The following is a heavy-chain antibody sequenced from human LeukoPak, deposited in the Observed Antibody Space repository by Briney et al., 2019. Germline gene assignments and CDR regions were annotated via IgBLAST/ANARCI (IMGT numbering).Heavy chain of an antibody. CDR1: GYTFTSYG. Sequence: ASVKVSCKASGYTFTSYGISWVRQAPGQGLEWMGWISAYNGNTNYAQKLQGRVTMTTDTSTSTAYMELRSLRSDDTAVYYCARDKARPVERKASRVYYYYMDVWGKGTTVTVPS. CDR2: ISAYNGNT. J-gene: IGHJ6*03. CDR3: ARDKARPVERKASRVYYYYMDV. V-gene: IGHV1-18*01. D-gene: IGHD1-14*01.